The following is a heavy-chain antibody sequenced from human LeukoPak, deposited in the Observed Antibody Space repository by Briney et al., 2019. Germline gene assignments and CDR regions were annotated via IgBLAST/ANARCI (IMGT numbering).Heavy chain of an antibody. Sequence: KPSETLSLTCTVSGGSISSYYWSWIRQPPGKGLEWIGYIYYSGSTNYNPSLKSRVTISVDTPKNQFSLKLSSVTAADTAVYYCARHYDFWSGYYYYYYYGMDVWGQGTTVTVSS. CDR3: ARHYDFWSGYYYYYYYGMDV. J-gene: IGHJ6*02. V-gene: IGHV4-59*08. D-gene: IGHD3-3*01. CDR2: IYYSGST. CDR1: GGSISSYY.